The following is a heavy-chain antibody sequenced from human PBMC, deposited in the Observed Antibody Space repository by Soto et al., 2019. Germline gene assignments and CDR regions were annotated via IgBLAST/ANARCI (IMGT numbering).Heavy chain of an antibody. CDR3: TSQMTTDYYYYGMDV. D-gene: IGHD4-4*01. CDR1: GFTFGYYA. J-gene: IGHJ6*02. CDR2: IRSKAYGGTT. Sequence: PGGSLRLSCTASGFTFGYYAMSWFRQSPGKGLEWVGFIRSKAYGGTTEYAASVKGRFTISRDDSKSIAYLQMNSLKTEDTAVYYCTSQMTTDYYYYGMDVWGQGTTVTVSS. V-gene: IGHV3-49*03.